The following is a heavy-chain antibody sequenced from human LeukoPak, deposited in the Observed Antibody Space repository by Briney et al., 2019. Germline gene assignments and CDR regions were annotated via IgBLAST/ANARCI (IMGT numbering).Heavy chain of an antibody. D-gene: IGHD4-17*01. Sequence: PGGSLRLSCAASGFTFSSYWMNWARQAPGKGLEWVASINHNGNVNYYVDSVKGRFTISRDNAKNSLYLQMNSLRAEDTAVYYCARDGDYNWFDPWGQGTLVTVSS. CDR1: GFTFSSYW. CDR2: INHNGNVN. CDR3: ARDGDYNWFDP. V-gene: IGHV3-7*01. J-gene: IGHJ5*02.